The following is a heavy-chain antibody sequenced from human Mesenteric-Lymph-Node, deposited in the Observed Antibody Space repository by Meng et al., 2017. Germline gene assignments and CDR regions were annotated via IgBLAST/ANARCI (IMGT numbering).Heavy chain of an antibody. Sequence: QVEPVQSGAEVKKPGASVKVSCKASGYTFTGYYMHWVRQAPGQGLEWMGRINPNSGGTNYAQKFQGRVTMTRDTSISTAYMELSRLRSEDTAVYYCARVEVGITSGDYWGQGTLVTVSS. V-gene: IGHV1-2*06. J-gene: IGHJ4*02. CDR2: INPNSGGT. CDR1: GYTFTGYY. D-gene: IGHD1-26*01. CDR3: ARVEVGITSGDY.